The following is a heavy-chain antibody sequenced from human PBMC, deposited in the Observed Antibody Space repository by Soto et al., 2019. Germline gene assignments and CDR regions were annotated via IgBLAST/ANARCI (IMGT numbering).Heavy chain of an antibody. Sequence: QVQLVESGGGVVQPGRSLRLSCAASGFTFSSYGMHWVRQAPGKGLEWVAVVWYDGSKKYYADSVKGRFTISRDNSKNTLYLQMNSLRAEDTAVYYCARDRYSSGWYDLDYWCQGTLVTVSS. CDR1: GFTFSSYG. CDR2: VWYDGSKK. V-gene: IGHV3-33*01. CDR3: ARDRYSSGWYDLDY. J-gene: IGHJ4*02. D-gene: IGHD6-19*01.